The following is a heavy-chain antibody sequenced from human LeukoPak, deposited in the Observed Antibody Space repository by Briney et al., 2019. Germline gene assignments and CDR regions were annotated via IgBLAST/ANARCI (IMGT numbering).Heavy chain of an antibody. Sequence: SETLPLTCPVSLASISSYQWSWIRQPAGEGLEWIGRIYTRGSTNYNPSLKSRVTMTVDTAKNQFALKLTAVTAADTAVYYCVMYQGDFWGQGTLVTV. V-gene: IGHV4-4*07. J-gene: IGHJ4*02. CDR1: LASISSYQ. CDR3: VMYQGDF. CDR2: IYTRGST. D-gene: IGHD2-2*01.